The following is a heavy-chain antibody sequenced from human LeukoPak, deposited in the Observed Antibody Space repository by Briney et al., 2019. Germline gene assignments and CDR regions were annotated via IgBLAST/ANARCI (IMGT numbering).Heavy chain of an antibody. Sequence: PGGSLRLSCAASGFTFSSYGMSWVRQAPGKGLEWVSAISGSGGSTYYADSMKGRFTMSRDNAKNSLYLQMNSLRAEDTALYYCAKDSSGGSWGAIGFDIWGQGTMVTVSS. CDR3: AKDSSGGSWGAIGFDI. CDR1: GFTFSSYG. CDR2: ISGSGGST. J-gene: IGHJ3*02. D-gene: IGHD2-15*01. V-gene: IGHV3-23*01.